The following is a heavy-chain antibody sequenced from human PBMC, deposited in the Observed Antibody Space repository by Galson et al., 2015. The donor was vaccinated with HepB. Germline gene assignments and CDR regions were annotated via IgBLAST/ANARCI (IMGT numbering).Heavy chain of an antibody. CDR1: GYTFTSYD. Sequence: SVKVSCKASGYTFTSYDINWVRQATGQGLEWMGWMNPNSGNTGYAQKFQGRVTMTRNTSISTAYMELSSLRSEDTAVYYCASNSLGGYYYDSSGYGVVDAFDIWGQGTMVTVSS. CDR2: MNPNSGNT. CDR3: ASNSLGGYYYDSSGYGVVDAFDI. J-gene: IGHJ3*02. V-gene: IGHV1-8*01. D-gene: IGHD3-22*01.